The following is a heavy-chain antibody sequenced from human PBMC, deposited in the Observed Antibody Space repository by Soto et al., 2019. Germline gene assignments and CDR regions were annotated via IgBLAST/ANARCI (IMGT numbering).Heavy chain of an antibody. J-gene: IGHJ5*02. Sequence: QVPLVQSGGEVKKPGASVRVSCKASGYTFNSYGITWVRQAPGHGLEWMGWLNTYNGNTNYPQKFQGRVSMTTATTTSQAYLDLGRLGSDDTALYYCARGALYSTSGDRRFDPGGEGTLVTVSS. CDR3: ARGALYSTSGDRRFDP. CDR2: LNTYNGNT. CDR1: GYTFNSYG. V-gene: IGHV1-18*01. D-gene: IGHD6-6*01.